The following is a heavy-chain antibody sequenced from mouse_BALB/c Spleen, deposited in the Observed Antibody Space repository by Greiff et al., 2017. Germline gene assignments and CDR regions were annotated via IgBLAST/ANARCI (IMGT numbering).Heavy chain of an antibody. D-gene: IGHD1-1*01. CDR3: TKHITTVVGLEY. V-gene: IGHV1-15*01. Sequence: VQLQQSGAELVRPGASVKLSCKALGYTFTDYEMHWVKQTPLHGLEWIGAIHPGSGGTAYNQKFKGKATLTADKSSSTAYMELSSLTSEDSAVYYYTKHITTVVGLEYWGQGTTLTVSS. CDR1: GYTFTDYE. CDR2: IHPGSGGT. J-gene: IGHJ2*01.